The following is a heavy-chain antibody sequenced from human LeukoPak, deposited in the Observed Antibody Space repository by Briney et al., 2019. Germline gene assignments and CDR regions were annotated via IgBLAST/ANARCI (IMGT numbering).Heavy chain of an antibody. V-gene: IGHV1-18*01. Sequence: GASVKVSCKASGYTFTSYGINWVRQAPGQGLEWMGSINAYNGNTNYAQKVQGRVTMTTDTSTSTAYMELRSLRSDDTALYYCARDGFRGPSDYWGQGTLVTVSS. CDR3: ARDGFRGPSDY. CDR2: INAYNGNT. J-gene: IGHJ4*02. CDR1: GYTFTSYG. D-gene: IGHD3-16*01.